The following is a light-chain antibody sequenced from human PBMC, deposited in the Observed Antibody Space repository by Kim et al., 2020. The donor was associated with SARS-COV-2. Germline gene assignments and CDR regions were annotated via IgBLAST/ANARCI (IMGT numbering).Light chain of an antibody. V-gene: IGLV3-21*04. CDR1: KMGSKS. CDR3: QVWDSSSDWV. CDR2: YDS. Sequence: SYELTQPPSVSVAPGKTARITCGGDKMGSKSVCWYQQKPGQAPVLVIYYDSKRPSGIPERFSSSNSGNTATLTISRVQAGDEADYYCQVWDSSSDWVFGGGTQLTVL. J-gene: IGLJ3*02.